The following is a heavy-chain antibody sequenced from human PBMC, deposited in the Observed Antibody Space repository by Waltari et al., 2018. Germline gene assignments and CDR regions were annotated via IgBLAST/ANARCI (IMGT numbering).Heavy chain of an antibody. D-gene: IGHD5-12*01. Sequence: QVTLKESGPALVKPTQTLTLTCTFSGFSLSTSGMRVSWIRQPPGKALEWLARIGWDDDKFYSTSLKTRLTISKDTSKTQVVLTMTNMVPVDTATYYCARMGYSGYDGWGQGTLVTVSS. CDR1: GFSLSTSGMR. CDR3: ARMGYSGYDG. J-gene: IGHJ4*02. V-gene: IGHV2-70*04. CDR2: IGWDDDK.